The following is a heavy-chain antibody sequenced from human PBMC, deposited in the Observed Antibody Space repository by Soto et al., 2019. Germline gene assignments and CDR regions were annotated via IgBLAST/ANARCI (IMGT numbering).Heavy chain of an antibody. J-gene: IGHJ6*02. Sequence: EVQLVESGGGLAQPGGSLRLSCVGSGFSFSSYTMYLVRQAPGKGLEWISEISSRSTTMYYADSVKGRFTISRDNAKNSLYLQMNSLRDEDTAVYYCARDGGSFYYYGMDVWGQGTTVTVSS. V-gene: IGHV3-48*02. CDR1: GFSFSSYT. D-gene: IGHD3-10*01. CDR2: ISSRSTTM. CDR3: ARDGGSFYYYGMDV.